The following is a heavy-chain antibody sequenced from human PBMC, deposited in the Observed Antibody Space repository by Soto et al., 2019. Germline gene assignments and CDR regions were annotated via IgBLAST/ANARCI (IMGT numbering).Heavy chain of an antibody. J-gene: IGHJ4*02. CDR1: GFPFSSYA. Sequence: EVQLLESGGGLVQPGGSLRLTCAASGFPFSSYAMSWFRQAPGKGLEWVSRISGSGRSTYYPDSVAGRFAVARDNIKDSLYRRLNSLRAEDTAINYCLRSRFTSVTSGGDEWGQGTMVTVSS. CDR2: ISGSGRST. CDR3: LRSRFTSVTSGGDE. V-gene: IGHV3-23*01. D-gene: IGHD2-21*02.